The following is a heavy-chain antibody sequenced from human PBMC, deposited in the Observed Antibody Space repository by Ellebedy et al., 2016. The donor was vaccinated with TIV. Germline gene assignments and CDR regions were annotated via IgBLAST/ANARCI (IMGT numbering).Heavy chain of an antibody. CDR2: ISSNGRHI. CDR1: GFTFSTYW. D-gene: IGHD2-15*01. J-gene: IGHJ4*02. V-gene: IGHV3-21*01. Sequence: PGGSLRLSCAASGFTFSTYWMNWVRQAPGKGLEWVSSISSNGRHIYYADSVRARFAISRDNAGGSLWLQMTSLRAEDTALYYCAREFDIGQPSAFDYWGQGILVTVSS. CDR3: AREFDIGQPSAFDY.